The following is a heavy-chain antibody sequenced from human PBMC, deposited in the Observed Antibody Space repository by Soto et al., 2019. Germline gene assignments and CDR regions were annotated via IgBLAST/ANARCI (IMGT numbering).Heavy chain of an antibody. CDR3: ARVSGSYYAPLDY. CDR1: GGSISSGGYY. D-gene: IGHD1-26*01. Sequence: SETLSLTCTVSGGSISSGGYYWSWIRQHPGKGLEWIGYIYYSGSTYYNPSLKSRVTISVDTSKNHFSLKLSSVTAADTAVYYCARVSGSYYAPLDYWGQGTLVTVSS. V-gene: IGHV4-30-4*08. J-gene: IGHJ4*02. CDR2: IYYSGST.